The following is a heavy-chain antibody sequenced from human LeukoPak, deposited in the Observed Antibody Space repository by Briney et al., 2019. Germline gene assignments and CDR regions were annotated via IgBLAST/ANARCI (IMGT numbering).Heavy chain of an antibody. J-gene: IGHJ4*02. Sequence: SETLSLTCAVYGGSFSGYYWSWIRQPPGKGLEWIGEINHSGSTNYNPSLKCRVTISVDTSKNQFSLKLSSVTAADTAVYYCARIARAMVRGVLDYWGQGTLVTVSS. D-gene: IGHD3-10*01. CDR2: INHSGST. CDR1: GGSFSGYY. V-gene: IGHV4-34*01. CDR3: ARIARAMVRGVLDY.